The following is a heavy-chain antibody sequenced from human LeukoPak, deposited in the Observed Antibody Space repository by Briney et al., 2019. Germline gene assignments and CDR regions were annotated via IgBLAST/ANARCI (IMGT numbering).Heavy chain of an antibody. D-gene: IGHD4-17*01. CDR2: IKGDESNT. J-gene: IGHJ4*02. CDR3: ASQAGSAYGDYN. Sequence: GGSLRLSCAASGFTYSRYWMHWVRQVPGKGLVWVARIKGDESNTYYADSVKGRFTISRDNPKNSLCLQVKSLTADYTAGYYCASQAGSAYGDYNWGQGTLVTVSS. CDR1: GFTYSRYW. V-gene: IGHV3-74*01.